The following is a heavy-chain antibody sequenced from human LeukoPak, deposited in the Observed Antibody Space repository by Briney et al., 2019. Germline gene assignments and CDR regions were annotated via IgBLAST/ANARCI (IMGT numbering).Heavy chain of an antibody. Sequence: PERSLRLSCAASGFTFSSYGMHWVRQAPGKGLEWVAVISYDGSNKYYADSVKGRFTISRDNSKNTLYLQMNSLRAEDTAVYYCAKECDYYDFWTPAAFDIWGQGTMVTVSS. D-gene: IGHD3-3*01. J-gene: IGHJ3*02. CDR3: AKECDYYDFWTPAAFDI. CDR2: ISYDGSNK. V-gene: IGHV3-30*18. CDR1: GFTFSSYG.